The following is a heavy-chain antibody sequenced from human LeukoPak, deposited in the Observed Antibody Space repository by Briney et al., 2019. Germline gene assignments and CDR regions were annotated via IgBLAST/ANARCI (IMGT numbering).Heavy chain of an antibody. D-gene: IGHD3-10*01. CDR3: AKDLSGSYYLRYFDY. V-gene: IGHV3-23*01. CDR2: ISGSGGST. Sequence: GGSLRLSCAASGFSFRSYAMPWVRQAPGKGLEWVSVISGSGGSTYYADSVRGRFTISRDNSKNTLYLQMNSLRAEDTAVYYCAKDLSGSYYLRYFDYWGQGTLVTVSS. CDR1: GFSFRSYA. J-gene: IGHJ4*02.